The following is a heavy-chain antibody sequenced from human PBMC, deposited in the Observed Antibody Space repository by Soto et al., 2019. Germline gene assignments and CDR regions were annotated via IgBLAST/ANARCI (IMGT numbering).Heavy chain of an antibody. CDR2: INPSGGST. V-gene: IGHV1-46*01. CDR1: GYTFTSYY. Sequence: GASVKVSCKASGYTFTSYYMHCVRQAPGQGLEWMGIINPSGGSTSYAQKFQGRVTMTRDTSTSTVYMELSSLRSEDTAVYYCARDLRLLTGTIGFGMDVWGQGTTVTVSS. CDR3: ARDLRLLTGTIGFGMDV. J-gene: IGHJ6*02. D-gene: IGHD1-1*01.